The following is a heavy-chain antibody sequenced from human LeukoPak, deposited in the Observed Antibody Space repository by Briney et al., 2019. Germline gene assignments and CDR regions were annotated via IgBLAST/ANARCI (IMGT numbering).Heavy chain of an antibody. D-gene: IGHD1-26*01. J-gene: IGHJ3*01. V-gene: IGHV4-4*07. CDR1: GDSINKYY. CDR2: IYGSSGNT. Sequence: SETLSLTCTVSGDSINKYYWTWIRQPAGEGLEWLGRIYGSSGNTDYNPSLKGRVTMSLDKSQNQFSLILKSVTAADTAFYYCARVLSAMGANTFDVWGQGTMVTVSS. CDR3: ARVLSAMGANTFDV.